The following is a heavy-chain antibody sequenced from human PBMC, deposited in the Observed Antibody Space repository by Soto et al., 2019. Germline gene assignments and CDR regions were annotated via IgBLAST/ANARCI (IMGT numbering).Heavy chain of an antibody. J-gene: IGHJ3*02. D-gene: IGHD4-17*01. CDR3: ARAVYGYAFDI. CDR2: ITPIFGTA. Sequence: VASVKVSCKASGGTFSSYAISWVRQAPGQGLEWMGGITPIFGTANYAQKFQGRVTITADESTSTAYMELSSLRSEDTAVYDCARAVYGYAFDIWGQGKMVTVS. V-gene: IGHV1-69*13. CDR1: GGTFSSYA.